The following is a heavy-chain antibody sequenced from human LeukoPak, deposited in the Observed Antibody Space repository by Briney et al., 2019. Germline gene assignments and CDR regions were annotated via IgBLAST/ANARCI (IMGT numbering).Heavy chain of an antibody. CDR1: GFTLNKYA. V-gene: IGHV3-23*01. Sequence: GGSLRLSCAASGFTLNKYAMNWVRQAPGKGLEWVSVISGGDGTTYYADSLKGRFTISRDNSKNTLYLQMNSLRAEDTAIYYCAKGRESGVTTVIVDYWGQGTLVTVSS. J-gene: IGHJ4*02. CDR3: AKGRESGVTTVIVDY. D-gene: IGHD4-17*01. CDR2: ISGGDGTT.